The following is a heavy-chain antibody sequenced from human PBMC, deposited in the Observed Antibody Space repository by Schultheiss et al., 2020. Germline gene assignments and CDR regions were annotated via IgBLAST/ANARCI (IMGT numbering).Heavy chain of an antibody. J-gene: IGHJ6*04. V-gene: IGHV3-23*01. CDR3: ARGWVLPPYYYYYGMDV. Sequence: GGSLRLSCVSSGFSLSVYSMNWVRQAPGKGLEWVSAISGSGGSTYDADSVKGRFTISRDNSKNTLYLQMNSLRAEDTAVYYCARGWVLPPYYYYYGMDVWGKGTTV. D-gene: IGHD1-26*01. CDR2: ISGSGGST. CDR1: GFSLSVYS.